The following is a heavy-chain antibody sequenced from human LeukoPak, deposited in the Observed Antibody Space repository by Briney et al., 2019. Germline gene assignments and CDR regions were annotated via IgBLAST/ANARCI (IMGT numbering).Heavy chain of an antibody. CDR2: IKQDGSEK. D-gene: IGHD2-2*01. V-gene: IGHV3-7*01. CDR3: AREGKLGYCSSTSCYEDY. J-gene: IGHJ4*02. CDR1: GFTFSSYW. Sequence: GGSLRLSCAASGFTFSSYWMSWVRQAPGKGLEWVANIKQDGSEKYYVDSVKGRFTISRDNAKNSLYLQMNSLRAEDTAVYYCAREGKLGYCSSTSCYEDYWGQGTLVTVSS.